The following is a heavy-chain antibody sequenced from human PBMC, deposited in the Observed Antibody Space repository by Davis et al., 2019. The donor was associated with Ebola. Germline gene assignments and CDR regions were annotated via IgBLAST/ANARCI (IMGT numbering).Heavy chain of an antibody. J-gene: IGHJ2*01. V-gene: IGHV5-51*01. CDR2: IYPGGSDT. D-gene: IGHD6-13*01. Sequence: KVSCKGSGYSFTSYWIGWVRQMPGKGLEWMGIIYPGGSDTRYSPSFQGQVTISADKSISTAYLQWSSLKASDTAMYYCAIPPIAAADLSFWYFDLWGRGTLVTVSS. CDR3: AIPPIAAADLSFWYFDL. CDR1: GYSFTSYW.